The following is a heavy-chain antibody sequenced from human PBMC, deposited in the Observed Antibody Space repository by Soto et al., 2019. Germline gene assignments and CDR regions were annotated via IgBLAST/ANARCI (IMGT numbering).Heavy chain of an antibody. D-gene: IGHD4-17*01. CDR3: ARGASSVTTFYFDL. CDR1: GYTFTSYA. V-gene: IGHV1-3*01. J-gene: IGHJ2*01. CDR2: INPGNGNT. Sequence: QVQVVQSGAEVKKPGASVKVSCKASGYTFTSYAMHWVRQAPGQRLEWMGWINPGNGNTKNSQKFQGRVTITRDTFASTAYMELSSLRSEDTAVYYCARGASSVTTFYFDLWGRCTLVTVSS.